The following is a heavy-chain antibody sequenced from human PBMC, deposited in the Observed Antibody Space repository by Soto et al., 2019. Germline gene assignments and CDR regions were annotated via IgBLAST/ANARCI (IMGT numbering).Heavy chain of an antibody. V-gene: IGHV4-31*03. J-gene: IGHJ4*02. D-gene: IGHD3-3*01. Sequence: SETLSLTCTVSGGSISSGGYYWSWIRQHPGKGLEWIGYIYYSGSTYYNPSLKSRVTISVDTSKNQFSLKLSSVTAADTAVYYCARETAGRYDFWSGYYVRELYYFDYWGQGTLVTVSS. CDR1: GGSISSGGYY. CDR3: ARETAGRYDFWSGYYVRELYYFDY. CDR2: IYYSGST.